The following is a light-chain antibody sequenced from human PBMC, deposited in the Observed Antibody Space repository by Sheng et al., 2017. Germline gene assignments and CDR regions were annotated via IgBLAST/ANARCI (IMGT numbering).Light chain of an antibody. CDR3: SSYAGSNAHVV. Sequence: QSGLTQPASVSGSPGQSVTISCTGTSSDIGEYNFVSWYQQHPGKAPKLMIYEVSKRPSGVPDRFSGSKSGNTASLTVSGLQAEDEADYYCSSYAGSNAHVVFGGGTKLTVL. CDR2: EVS. J-gene: IGLJ2*01. V-gene: IGLV2-8*01. CDR1: SSDIGEYNF.